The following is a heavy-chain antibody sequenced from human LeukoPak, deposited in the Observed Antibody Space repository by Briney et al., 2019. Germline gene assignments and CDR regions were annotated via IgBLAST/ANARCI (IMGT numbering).Heavy chain of an antibody. V-gene: IGHV1-2*02. CDR3: ARENGENYYDSSGYMDP. J-gene: IGHJ5*02. CDR1: GYTFTGSY. CDR2: ISPDSGDT. D-gene: IGHD3-22*01. Sequence: ASVKVSCKASGYTFTGSYVHWVRQAPGQGLEWMGWISPDSGDTNYAQKFQGRVTMTSDTSISTAYMELSRLTYDDTAMYYCARENGENYYDSSGYMDPWGQGTLVTVSS.